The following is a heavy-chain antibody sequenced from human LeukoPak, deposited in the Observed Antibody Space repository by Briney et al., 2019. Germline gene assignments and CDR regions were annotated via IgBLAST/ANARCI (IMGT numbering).Heavy chain of an antibody. V-gene: IGHV4-34*01. CDR3: ARTTYYYDSSDYYGAFDI. CDR2: INHSGST. CDR1: GGSFSGYY. D-gene: IGHD3-22*01. J-gene: IGHJ3*02. Sequence: SETLSLTCAVYGGSFSGYYWSWIRQPPGKGLEWIGEINHSGSTNYNPSLKSRITISVDTSKNQFSLKVNSVTAADTAVYYCARTTYYYDSSDYYGAFDIWGQGTMVTVSS.